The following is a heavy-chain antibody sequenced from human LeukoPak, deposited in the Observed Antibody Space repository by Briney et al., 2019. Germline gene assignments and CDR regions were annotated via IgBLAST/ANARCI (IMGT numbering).Heavy chain of an antibody. CDR3: WNDVDY. V-gene: IGHV3-49*04. Sequence: GGSLRLSCTASGFTFGDYAMSWVRQAPGKGLEWVGFIRSKAYGGTTEYAASVKGRFTISRDDSKSIAYLQMNSLKTEDTAVYHCWNDVDYWGQGTLVTVSS. CDR1: GFTFGDYA. D-gene: IGHD1-1*01. J-gene: IGHJ4*02. CDR2: IRSKAYGGTT.